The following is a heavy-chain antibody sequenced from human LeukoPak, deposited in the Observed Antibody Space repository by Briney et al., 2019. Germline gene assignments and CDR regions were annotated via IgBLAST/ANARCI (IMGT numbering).Heavy chain of an antibody. CDR3: ARLRRGGAAAAYYYMDV. CDR2: IYPGDSDT. D-gene: IGHD6-13*01. J-gene: IGHJ6*03. Sequence: GESLQISCKGSGYIFTSYWIGWVRQMPGKGLEWMGIIYPGDSDTRYSPSFQGQVTISADKSISTAYLQWSSLKASDTAMYYCARLRRGGAAAAYYYMDVWGKGTTVTVSS. CDR1: GYIFTSYW. V-gene: IGHV5-51*01.